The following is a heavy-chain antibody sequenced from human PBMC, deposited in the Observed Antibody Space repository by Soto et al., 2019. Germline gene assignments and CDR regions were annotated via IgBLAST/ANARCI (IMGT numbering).Heavy chain of an antibody. CDR2: FDPEDGET. CDR1: GYTLTELS. Sequence: ASVKVSCKVSGYTLTELSMHWVRQAPGKGLEWMGGFDPEDGETIYAQKFQGGVTMTEDTSTDTAYMELSSLRSEDTAVYYCATGLDFTRNRHIVVVVAATTAIDSWAQHTLVPVSA. J-gene: IGHJ5*01. CDR3: ATGLDFTRNRHIVVVVAATTAIDS. D-gene: IGHD2-15*01. V-gene: IGHV1-24*01.